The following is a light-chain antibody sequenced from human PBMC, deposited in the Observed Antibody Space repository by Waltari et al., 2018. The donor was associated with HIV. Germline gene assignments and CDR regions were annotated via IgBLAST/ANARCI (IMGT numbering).Light chain of an antibody. CDR3: AVWDDSLNAYV. Sequence: QSVLTQPPSSSGTPGQRLTLPCLGSSSNAGSTTAHCYQHPPVAAPELLILNTDERPHGVPDRVSGSNSGTSASLAISGLQSEDESDYYCAVWDDSLNAYVFGTGTTVTVL. CDR2: NTD. CDR1: SSNAGSTT. J-gene: IGLJ1*01. V-gene: IGLV1-44*01.